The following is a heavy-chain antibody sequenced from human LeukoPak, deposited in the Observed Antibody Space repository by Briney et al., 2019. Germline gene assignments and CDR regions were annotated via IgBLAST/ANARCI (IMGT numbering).Heavy chain of an antibody. J-gene: IGHJ5*02. D-gene: IGHD1-26*01. CDR2: INTDGSST. V-gene: IGHV3-74*01. CDR3: ARVKVGSGDWFDP. CDR1: GFTFSSYW. Sequence: AGGSLRLSCVASGFTFSSYWMHWVRQAPGKGLVWVSRINTDGSSTSYADSVKGRFTISRDNAKNTAYLQMNSLRAEDTAVYYCARVKVGSGDWFDPWGQGTLVTVSS.